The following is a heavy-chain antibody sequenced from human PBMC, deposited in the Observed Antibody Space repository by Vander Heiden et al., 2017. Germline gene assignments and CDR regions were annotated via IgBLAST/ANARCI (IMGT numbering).Heavy chain of an antibody. CDR1: EYIFTTSF. CDR3: AREVESTSSKNGWFDP. CDR2: ISPSGGGT. V-gene: IGHV1-46*01. Sequence: QVQLVQSGAVVQKPGASVKISCKAPEYIFTTSFIHRVRQAPGQGLEWMGTISPSGGGTIYAQEFQGRVTMTRDSSTATVYMELGSLRSDETAVYYCAREVESTSSKNGWFDPWGQGTLVIVSS. D-gene: IGHD6-6*01. J-gene: IGHJ5*02.